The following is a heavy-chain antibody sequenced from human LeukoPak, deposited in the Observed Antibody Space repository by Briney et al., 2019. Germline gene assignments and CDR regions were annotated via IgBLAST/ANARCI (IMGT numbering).Heavy chain of an antibody. J-gene: IGHJ4*02. CDR2: ISRSGSTI. Sequence: GGSLRLSCAASGFTFSSYEMNWVRQAPGKGLEWVPYISRSGSTIYYADSVKGRFTISRDNAKNSLYLQMNSLRAEDTAVYYCVRVTTDYYGSGSYYKEFDYWGQGTLVTVSS. V-gene: IGHV3-48*03. CDR1: GFTFSSYE. D-gene: IGHD3-10*01. CDR3: VRVTTDYYGSGSYYKEFDY.